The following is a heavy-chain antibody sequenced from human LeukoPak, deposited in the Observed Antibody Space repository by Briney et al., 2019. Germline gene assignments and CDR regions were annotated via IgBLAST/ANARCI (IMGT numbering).Heavy chain of an antibody. D-gene: IGHD2-21*01. Sequence: DTLSHTCTVSGGPISSYYWRWIRQPAGKGLEWIGRTHSSGSTNYNPSLQRRVTMSVDTSTSQFSLNLTSVTAADTAVYYCARGYCGGHSSSRSKYYCCYWGQGSRVTVSS. V-gene: IGHV4-4*07. J-gene: IGHJ4*02. CDR3: ARGYCGGHSSSRSKYYCCY. CDR1: GGPISSYY. CDR2: THSSGST.